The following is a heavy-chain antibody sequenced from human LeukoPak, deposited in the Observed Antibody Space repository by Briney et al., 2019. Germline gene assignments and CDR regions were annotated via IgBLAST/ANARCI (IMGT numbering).Heavy chain of an antibody. J-gene: IGHJ4*02. Sequence: PGGSLRLSCAASGFTFSSYAMHWVRQAPGKGLEWVAVISYDGSNKYYADSVKGRFTISRDNSKNTLYLQMNSLRAEDTAVYYCAREPASYYYDSSGYYGPFDYWGQGTLVTVSS. CDR1: GFTFSSYA. D-gene: IGHD3-22*01. V-gene: IGHV3-30*04. CDR2: ISYDGSNK. CDR3: AREPASYYYDSSGYYGPFDY.